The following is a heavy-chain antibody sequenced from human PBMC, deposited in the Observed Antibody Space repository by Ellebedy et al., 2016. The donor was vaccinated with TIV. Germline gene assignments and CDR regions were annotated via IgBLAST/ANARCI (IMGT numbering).Heavy chain of an antibody. CDR2: IKQDGSEK. CDR3: VRDPHALDF. Sequence: GESLKISCAASGFTFSNYWMSWVRQAPGKGLEWVANIKQDGSEKYYVDSVKGRFTISRDNAKNSLYLQMNSLRAEDTAVYYCVRDPHALDFWGQGTMVTVSS. V-gene: IGHV3-7*01. CDR1: GFTFSNYW. J-gene: IGHJ3*01.